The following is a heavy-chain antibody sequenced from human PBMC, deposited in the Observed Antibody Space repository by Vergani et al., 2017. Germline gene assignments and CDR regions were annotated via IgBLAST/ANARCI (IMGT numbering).Heavy chain of an antibody. V-gene: IGHV1-2*02. Sequence: QVQLVQSGAEVKKPGASVKVSCKASGYTFTGYYMHWVRQAPGQGLEWMGWINPNSGGTNYAQKFQGRVTMTRDTSISTAYMELSRLRSDDTAVYYCARDRPTPVTTQTLYGMDVWGQGTTVTVSS. CDR2: INPNSGGT. D-gene: IGHD4-17*01. CDR1: GYTFTGYY. CDR3: ARDRPTPVTTQTLYGMDV. J-gene: IGHJ6*02.